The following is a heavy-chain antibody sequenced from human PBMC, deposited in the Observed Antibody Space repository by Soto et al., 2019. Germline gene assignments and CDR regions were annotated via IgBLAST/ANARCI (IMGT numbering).Heavy chain of an antibody. CDR2: IYYSGST. Sequence: SETLSLTCTVSGGSISSGGYYWSWIRQHPGKGLEWIGYIYYSGSTYYNPSLKSRVTISVDTSKNQFSLKLSSVTAADTAVYYCARAAMVRVVIGSLFDPCVQVTLVTV. CDR3: ARAAMVRVVIGSLFDP. J-gene: IGHJ5*02. CDR1: GGSISSGGYY. V-gene: IGHV4-31*03. D-gene: IGHD3-10*01.